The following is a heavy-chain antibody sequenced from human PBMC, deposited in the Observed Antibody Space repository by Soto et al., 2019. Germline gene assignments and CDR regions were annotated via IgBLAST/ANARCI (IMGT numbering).Heavy chain of an antibody. J-gene: IGHJ6*02. CDR1: GFTFSSYG. Sequence: QVQLVESGGGVVQPGRSLRLSCAASGFTFSSYGMHWVRQAPGKGLEWVAVISYDGSNKYYADSVKGRFTISRDNSKNTLYLKMNSLRAEDTAVYYCAKQTQWLVLRYYYYYGMDVWGQGTTVTVSS. V-gene: IGHV3-30*18. D-gene: IGHD6-19*01. CDR2: ISYDGSNK. CDR3: AKQTQWLVLRYYYYYGMDV.